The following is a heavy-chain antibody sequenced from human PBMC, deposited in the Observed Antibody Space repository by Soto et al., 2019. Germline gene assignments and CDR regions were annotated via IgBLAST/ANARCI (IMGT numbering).Heavy chain of an antibody. D-gene: IGHD5-12*01. V-gene: IGHV1-69*01. Sequence: QVQLVQSGAEVKKPGSSVKVSCKASGGTFSSYDISWVRQAPGQGLEWMGGIIPIFGTANYAQQFQGRVTITEDESTSTAYMELSSLRSEDTAVYYCARDSRVLRGTGYFDYWGQGTLVTVSS. J-gene: IGHJ4*02. CDR2: IIPIFGTA. CDR1: GGTFSSYD. CDR3: ARDSRVLRGTGYFDY.